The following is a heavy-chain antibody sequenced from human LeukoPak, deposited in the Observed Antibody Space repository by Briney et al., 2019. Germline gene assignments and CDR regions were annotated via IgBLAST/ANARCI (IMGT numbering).Heavy chain of an antibody. CDR1: GYIFTDYY. CDR3: ARAGSGSYLPADY. J-gene: IGHJ4*02. CDR2: INPNSGGT. V-gene: IGHV1/OR15-1*01. Sequence: ASVKVSCKASGYIFTDYYMHWVRQAPGQELGWMGRINPNSGGTNYAQKFQGRVTMTRDTSISTAYTELSSLRSEDTAVYYCARAGSGSYLPADYWGQGTLVTVSS. D-gene: IGHD3-10*01.